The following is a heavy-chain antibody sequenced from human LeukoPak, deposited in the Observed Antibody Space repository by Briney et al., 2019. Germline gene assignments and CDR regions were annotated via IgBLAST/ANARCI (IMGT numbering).Heavy chain of an antibody. CDR3: ARRDPPHPFDY. CDR2: ISSSGSTI. V-gene: IGHV3-11*04. Sequence: PGGSLRLSCAASGFTFSSYWMSWIRQAPGKGLEWVSYISSSGSTIYYADSVKGRFTISRDNAKNSLYLQMNSLRAEDTAVYYCARRDPPHPFDYWGQGTLVTVSS. CDR1: GFTFSSYW. J-gene: IGHJ4*02.